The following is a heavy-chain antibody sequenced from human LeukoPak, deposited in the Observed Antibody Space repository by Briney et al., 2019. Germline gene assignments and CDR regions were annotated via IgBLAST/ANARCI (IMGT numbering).Heavy chain of an antibody. V-gene: IGHV1-24*01. CDR3: ARDYYDYVWGSYPIFDY. D-gene: IGHD3-16*02. CDR1: GNTFTDLS. J-gene: IGHJ4*02. Sequence: ASVKVSCKVSGNTFTDLSMNWVRQTPGKGLEWMGGFDPEDVETIYAQKFQGRVTMTRDTSISTAYMELSRLRSDDTAVYYCARDYYDYVWGSYPIFDYWGQGTLVTVSS. CDR2: FDPEDVET.